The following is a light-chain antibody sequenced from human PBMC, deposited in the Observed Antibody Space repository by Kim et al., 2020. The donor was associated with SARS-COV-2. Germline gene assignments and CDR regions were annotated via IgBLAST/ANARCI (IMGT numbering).Light chain of an antibody. J-gene: IGLJ3*02. Sequence: SALTQPGSVSGSPGQSIAISCTGSSSDLGDNKYVSWYQQHPGKAPKLMIFDVNNRPSGVSDRFSGSKSGNTASLIISGLQAEDEADYYCSSSKSSSTLFGGGTKLTVL. CDR3: SSSKSSSTL. CDR1: SSDLGDNKY. CDR2: DVN. V-gene: IGLV2-14*03.